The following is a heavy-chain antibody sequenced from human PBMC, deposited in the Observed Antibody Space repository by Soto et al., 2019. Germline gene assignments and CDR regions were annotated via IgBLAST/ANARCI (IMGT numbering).Heavy chain of an antibody. D-gene: IGHD1-26*01. V-gene: IGHV3-23*01. J-gene: IGHJ6*04. CDR2: IGDSGAST. Sequence: EVLLLESGGGLVQPGGSLRLSCEASGFSFSSFAMNWVRQAPGKGLECVSAIGDSGASTYYADSVKGRFTISRDNSRNPLYLQLNSMRAEDTAVYYCAKGVELDVWGNGTTVTVSS. CDR3: AKGVELDV. CDR1: GFSFSSFA.